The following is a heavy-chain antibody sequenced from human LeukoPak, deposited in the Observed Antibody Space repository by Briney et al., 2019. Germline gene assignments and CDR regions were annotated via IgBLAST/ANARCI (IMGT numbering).Heavy chain of an antibody. V-gene: IGHV1-2*06. CDR3: ARGPYSYYDFWSGYYFDY. CDR1: GYTFTGYY. D-gene: IGHD3-3*01. Sequence: ASVKVSCKASGYTFTGYYMHWVRQAPGQGLEWMGRINPNGGGTNYAQKFQGRVTMTRDTSISTAYMELSRLRSDDTAVYYCARGPYSYYDFWSGYYFDYWGQGTLVTVSS. CDR2: INPNGGGT. J-gene: IGHJ4*02.